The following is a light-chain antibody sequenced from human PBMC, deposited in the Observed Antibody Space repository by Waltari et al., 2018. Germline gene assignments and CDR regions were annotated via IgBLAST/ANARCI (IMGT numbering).Light chain of an antibody. Sequence: DIQMTQSPSSLSASVGDRVTITFRASQNIDNFLNWFQQKPGKAPKLLIYATSNLQTGVPSRFSGSGSGTDFALTISSLQPEDFATYYCQQSYSLFALTFGGGTKVEI. CDR1: QNIDNF. J-gene: IGKJ4*01. CDR2: ATS. V-gene: IGKV1-39*01. CDR3: QQSYSLFALT.